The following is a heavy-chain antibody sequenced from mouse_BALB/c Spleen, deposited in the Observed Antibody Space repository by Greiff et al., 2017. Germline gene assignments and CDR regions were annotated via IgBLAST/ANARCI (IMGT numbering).Heavy chain of an antibody. Sequence: EVKLVESGTVLARPGASVKMSCKASGYTFTSYWMHWVKQRPGQGLEWIGAIYPGNSDTSYNQKFKGKAKLTAVTSTSTAYMELSSLTNEDSAVYYCTRPMITTGNYYAMDYWGQGTSVTVSS. D-gene: IGHD2-4*01. V-gene: IGHV1-5*01. CDR3: TRPMITTGNYYAMDY. CDR2: IYPGNSDT. J-gene: IGHJ4*01. CDR1: GYTFTSYW.